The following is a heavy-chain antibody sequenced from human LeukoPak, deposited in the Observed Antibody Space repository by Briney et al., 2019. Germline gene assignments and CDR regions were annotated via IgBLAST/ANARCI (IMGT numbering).Heavy chain of an antibody. D-gene: IGHD6-19*01. CDR1: GYTFISYG. CDR3: VRDRGGSGWYGDH. V-gene: IGHV1-18*01. CDR2: ISGYDGDT. J-gene: IGHJ4*02. Sequence: ASVKVSCKASGYTFISYGISWVRQAPGQGLEWMGWISGYDGDTNYAQKFQDRVTMTTDTSTTTAYMELRSLRSDDTAVYYCVRDRGGSGWYGDHWGQGTLVTVSS.